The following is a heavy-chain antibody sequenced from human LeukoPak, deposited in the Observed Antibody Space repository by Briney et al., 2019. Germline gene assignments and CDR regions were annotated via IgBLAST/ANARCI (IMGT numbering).Heavy chain of an antibody. J-gene: IGHJ6*02. CDR2: INHSGST. CDR1: GGSFSDHY. Sequence: SETLSLTCAVYGGSFSDHYWSWIRQPPGKGLEWIGEINHSGSTNYNPSLKSRVTISVDTSKNQFSLKLSSVTAADTAVYYCARDRYGMDVWGQGTTVTVSS. V-gene: IGHV4-34*01. CDR3: ARDRYGMDV.